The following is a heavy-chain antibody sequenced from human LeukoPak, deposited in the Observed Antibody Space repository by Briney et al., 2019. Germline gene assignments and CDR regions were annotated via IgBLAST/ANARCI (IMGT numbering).Heavy chain of an antibody. D-gene: IGHD5-24*01. Sequence: SETLSLTCTVSGGSISSYYWSWIRQPPGKGLEWIGYIYYSGSTNYNPSLKSRVTISVDTSKNQFSLKLSSVTAADTAVYYCARERDGYNADYWGQGTLVTVSP. CDR3: ARERDGYNADY. CDR2: IYYSGST. V-gene: IGHV4-59*01. CDR1: GGSISSYY. J-gene: IGHJ4*02.